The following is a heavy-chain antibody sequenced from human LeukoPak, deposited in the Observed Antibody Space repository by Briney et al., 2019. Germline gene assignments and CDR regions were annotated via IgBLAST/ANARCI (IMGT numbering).Heavy chain of an antibody. Sequence: GGSLRLSCAASGFTFSSYAMSWVRQAPGKGLEWVSAISGSGGSTYYADSVKGRFTISRDNSKKTLYLQMNSLRAEDTAVYYCAKESYSSGWYAYFDYWGQGTLVTVSS. CDR1: GFTFSSYA. V-gene: IGHV3-23*01. CDR2: ISGSGGST. D-gene: IGHD6-19*01. CDR3: AKESYSSGWYAYFDY. J-gene: IGHJ4*02.